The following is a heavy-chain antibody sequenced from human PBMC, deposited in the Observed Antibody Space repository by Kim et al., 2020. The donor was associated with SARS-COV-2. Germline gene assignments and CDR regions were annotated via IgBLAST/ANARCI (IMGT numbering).Heavy chain of an antibody. Sequence: YYGDSVKGRFTISRDNAKNSLYLQMSSLRAEDTAVYYCARLYSSSWYFDYWGQGTLVTVSS. V-gene: IGHV3-7*03. CDR3: ARLYSSSWYFDY. J-gene: IGHJ4*02. D-gene: IGHD6-13*01.